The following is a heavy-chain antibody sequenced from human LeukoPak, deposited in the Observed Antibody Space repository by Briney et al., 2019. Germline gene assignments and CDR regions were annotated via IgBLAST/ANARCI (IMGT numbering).Heavy chain of an antibody. CDR2: IFSST. V-gene: IGHV3-53*01. CDR3: ARRAGAYSHPYDY. D-gene: IGHD4/OR15-4a*01. CDR1: GFTFSSYG. J-gene: IGHJ4*02. Sequence: GGSLRLSCGASGFTFSSYGMSWVRQAPGKGLEWVSFIFSSTHYSDSVKGRFTISRDNSKNTLYLQMNSLRAEDTAVYYCARRAGAYSHPYDYWGQGTLVTVSS.